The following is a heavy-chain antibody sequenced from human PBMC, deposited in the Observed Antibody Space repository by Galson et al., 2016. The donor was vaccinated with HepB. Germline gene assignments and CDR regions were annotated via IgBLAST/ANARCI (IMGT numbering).Heavy chain of an antibody. D-gene: IGHD4-17*01. Sequence: SLRLSCAASGFTLSNYGIHWVRQAPGKGLEWVAVIPYDGTNKYYADSVKGRFTISRDNSKNTLYLQMNSLRAEDTAVYYCAKVRSLSYGNYYGMDVWGQGTTVTVSS. J-gene: IGHJ6*02. CDR3: AKVRSLSYGNYYGMDV. CDR1: GFTLSNYG. CDR2: IPYDGTNK. V-gene: IGHV3-30*18.